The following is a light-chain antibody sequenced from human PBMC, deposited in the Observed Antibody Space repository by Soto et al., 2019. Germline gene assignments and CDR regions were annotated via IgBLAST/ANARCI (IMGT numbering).Light chain of an antibody. J-gene: IGKJ1*01. V-gene: IGKV3-15*01. CDR1: QSVSTN. Sequence: EIVMTQSPATLSVSPGERATLSCRTSQSVSTNLAWYQQKPGQAPRLLIYGASTRATGIPARFSGSGSGTEFTLTISCLQSEYFAVYYCQHYSNWPPWTFGQGTKVEVK. CDR3: QHYSNWPPWT. CDR2: GAS.